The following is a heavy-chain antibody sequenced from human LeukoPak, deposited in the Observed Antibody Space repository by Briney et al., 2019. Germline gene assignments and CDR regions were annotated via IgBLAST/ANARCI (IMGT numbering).Heavy chain of an antibody. Sequence: SETLSLTCAVSGGSISTYHWSWIRQPPGKGLEWIGYISYSGSTNYNPSLKSRVTISVDTSKNQFSLKLSSVTAADTAVYYCGSLKGYVVYWGQGTLVTVSS. CDR1: GGSISTYH. CDR3: GSLKGYVVY. V-gene: IGHV4-59*08. CDR2: ISYSGST. J-gene: IGHJ4*02.